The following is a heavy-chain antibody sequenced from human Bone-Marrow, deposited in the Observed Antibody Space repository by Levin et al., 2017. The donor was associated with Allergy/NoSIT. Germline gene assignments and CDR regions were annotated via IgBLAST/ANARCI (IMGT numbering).Heavy chain of an antibody. CDR2: INHSGST. CDR3: ARGRGSLY. V-gene: IGHV4-34*01. D-gene: IGHD1-26*01. Sequence: SQTLSLPCAVYGGSFRGSYWSWIRQPPGKGLEWIGEINHSGSTNYNPSLKSRVTISVDTSKNQFSLKLSSVTAADTAVYYCARGRGSLYWGQGTLVTVSS. CDR1: GGSFRGSY. J-gene: IGHJ4*02.